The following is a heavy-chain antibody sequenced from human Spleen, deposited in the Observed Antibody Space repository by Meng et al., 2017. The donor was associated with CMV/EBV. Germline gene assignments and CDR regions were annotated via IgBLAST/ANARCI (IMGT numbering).Heavy chain of an antibody. V-gene: IGHV1-46*01. J-gene: IGHJ4*02. CDR1: GYTFTSYY. CDR3: ASPASGSYQFDY. Sequence: CKASGYTFTSYYMHWVRQAPGQGLEWMGIINPSGGSTSYAQKFQGRVTMTRDTSTSTVYMELSSLRSEDTAVYYCASPASGSYQFDYWGQGTLVTVSS. D-gene: IGHD1-26*01. CDR2: INPSGGST.